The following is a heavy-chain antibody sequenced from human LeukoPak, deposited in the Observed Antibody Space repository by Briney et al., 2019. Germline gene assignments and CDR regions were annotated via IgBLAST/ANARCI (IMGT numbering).Heavy chain of an antibody. CDR3: AKDILAVAGLGDFDY. CDR2: ISWNSGSI. CDR1: GFTFDDYA. D-gene: IGHD6-19*01. V-gene: IGHV3-9*01. Sequence: GRSLRLSCAASGFTFDDYAMHWVRQAPGKGLEWVSGISWNSGSIGYADSVKGRFTISRDNAKNSLYLQMNSLRAEDTALYYCAKDILAVAGLGDFDYWGQGTLVTVSS. J-gene: IGHJ4*02.